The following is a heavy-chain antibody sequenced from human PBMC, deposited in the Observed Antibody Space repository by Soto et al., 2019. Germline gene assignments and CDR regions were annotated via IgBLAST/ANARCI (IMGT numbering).Heavy chain of an antibody. CDR3: ARWTYYDSSGYYYVFDY. Sequence: QVQLVESGGGVVQPGRSLRLSCAASGFTFSTYGMHWVRQAPGKGLEWVAVMWFAGKHQYYADSVKGRFTISRYNSKNTLCLQMNGLRADDTALYYGARWTYYDSSGYYYVFDYWGQGTLVTVSS. CDR1: GFTFSTYG. V-gene: IGHV3-33*01. J-gene: IGHJ4*02. CDR2: MWFAGKHQ. D-gene: IGHD3-22*01.